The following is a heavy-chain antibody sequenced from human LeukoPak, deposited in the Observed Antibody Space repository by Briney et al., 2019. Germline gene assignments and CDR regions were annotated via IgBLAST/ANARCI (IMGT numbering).Heavy chain of an antibody. CDR2: IYYSGST. CDR3: VIAAAGPYYFDY. J-gene: IGHJ4*02. D-gene: IGHD6-13*01. V-gene: IGHV4-61*01. Sequence: PSETLSLTCTVSGYSIRSDYYWSWIRQPPGKGLEWIGYIYYSGSTNYNPSLKSRVTISVDTSKNQFSLKLSSVTAADTAVYYCVIAAAGPYYFDYWGQGTLVTVSS. CDR1: GYSIRSDYY.